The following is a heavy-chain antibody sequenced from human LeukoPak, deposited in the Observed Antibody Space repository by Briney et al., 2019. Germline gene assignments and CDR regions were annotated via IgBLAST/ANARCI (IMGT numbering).Heavy chain of an antibody. D-gene: IGHD3-10*01. CDR3: ARDLPSYYFDSGNMFDP. CDR1: GGSITNNY. V-gene: IGHV4-4*07. Sequence: SETLSLTCAVSGGSITNNYWTWIRQPAGKGLEWIGRIYTSGKTNYNSSLKSRVTMSIDTSNNQFSLRLSSVTAADTAVYYCARDLPSYYFDSGNMFDPWGQGILVTVSS. CDR2: IYTSGKT. J-gene: IGHJ5*02.